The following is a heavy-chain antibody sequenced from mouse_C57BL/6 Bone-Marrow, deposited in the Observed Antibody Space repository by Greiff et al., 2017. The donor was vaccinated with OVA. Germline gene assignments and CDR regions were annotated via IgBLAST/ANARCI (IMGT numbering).Heavy chain of an antibody. J-gene: IGHJ3*01. Sequence: VQLQQSGAELVMPGASVKLSCKASGYTFTSYWMHWVKQRPGQGLEWIGEIDPSDSYTNYNQKFKGKSTLTVDKSSSTAYMQLSSLTSEDSAVYYCARWGYDGFAYWGQGTLVTVSA. V-gene: IGHV1-69*01. CDR1: GYTFTSYW. CDR2: IDPSDSYT. D-gene: IGHD2-2*01. CDR3: ARWGYDGFAY.